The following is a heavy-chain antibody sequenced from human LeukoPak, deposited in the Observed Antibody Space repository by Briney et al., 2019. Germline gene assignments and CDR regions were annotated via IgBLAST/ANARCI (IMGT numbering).Heavy chain of an antibody. J-gene: IGHJ3*02. CDR2: IYYSRST. V-gene: IGHV4-59*01. Sequence: SETLSLTCTVSGGSISSYYWSWIRQPPGKGLEWIGYIYYSRSTNYNPSLKSQVTISVDTSKNQFSLKLSSVTAADTAVYYCARAPYSSSWFWVDAFDIWGQGTMVTVFS. D-gene: IGHD6-13*01. CDR1: GGSISSYY. CDR3: ARAPYSSSWFWVDAFDI.